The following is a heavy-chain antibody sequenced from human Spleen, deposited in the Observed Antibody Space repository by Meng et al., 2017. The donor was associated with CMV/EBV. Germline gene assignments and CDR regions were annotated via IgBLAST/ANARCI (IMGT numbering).Heavy chain of an antibody. J-gene: IGHJ5*02. Sequence: GSGFTCSNQGRELVRQVRGRVLECVEIIKHDGSYKYYAVSGKGRFTIYRDNTKNSLNLKMNSLRVDDTAMCYSTEENMRSGIGWFDPWGQGTLVTVSS. CDR3: TEENMRSGIGWFDP. CDR2: IKHDGSYK. D-gene: IGHD1-1*01. CDR1: GFTCSNQG. V-gene: IGHV3-30*18.